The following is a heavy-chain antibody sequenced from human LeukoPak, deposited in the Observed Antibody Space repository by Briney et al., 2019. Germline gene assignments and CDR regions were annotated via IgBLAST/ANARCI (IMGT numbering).Heavy chain of an antibody. CDR3: AKNGDRGAYCSGGSCYPYYYYYMDV. CDR1: GFTVSSNE. D-gene: IGHD2-15*01. CDR2: ISASGGTT. Sequence: GGSLRLSCAASGFTVSSNEMSWVRQAPGKGLEWVSAISASGGTTYYADSVKGHFTISRDNSKNTLYLQMNSLSAEDTAVYYCAKNGDRGAYCSGGSCYPYYYYYMDVWGKGTTVTISS. J-gene: IGHJ6*03. V-gene: IGHV3-23*01.